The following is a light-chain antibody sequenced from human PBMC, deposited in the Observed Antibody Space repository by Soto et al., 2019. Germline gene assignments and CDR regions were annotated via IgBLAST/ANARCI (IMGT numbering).Light chain of an antibody. CDR2: LNSDGSH. V-gene: IGLV4-69*01. CDR3: QTWGTGIQV. J-gene: IGLJ1*01. CDR1: SGHSSYA. Sequence: QPVLTQSPSASASLGASVKLTCTLSSGHSSYAIAWHQQQPEKGPRYFMKLNSDGSHSKGHGIPHRFSGSSSGAERYLTISSLQSEDEADYYCQTWGTGIQVFGTGTQLTVL.